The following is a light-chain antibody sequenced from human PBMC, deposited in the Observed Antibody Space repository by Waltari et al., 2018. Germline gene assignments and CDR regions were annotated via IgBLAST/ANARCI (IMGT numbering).Light chain of an antibody. CDR3: QYYDNLPMFT. V-gene: IGKV1-33*01. Sequence: DIQLTQSPSSLAASVGDRVTPTCRAGQDIGGYLNWYQHQPGRTPKLLIYRTTILTTGVPSRFSGGASRTDYTLTITNLQPEDIATYYCQYYDNLPMFTFGPGTKVEIK. CDR1: QDIGGY. J-gene: IGKJ2*01. CDR2: RTT.